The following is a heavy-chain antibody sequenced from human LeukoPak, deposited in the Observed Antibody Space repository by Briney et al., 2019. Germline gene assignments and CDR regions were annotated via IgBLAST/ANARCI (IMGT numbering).Heavy chain of an antibody. CDR3: ARLEYCGGGSCYSPFDS. D-gene: IGHD2-15*01. V-gene: IGHV5-51*01. J-gene: IGHJ4*02. CDR1: GYSFTSYW. CDR2: IYPGDFGT. Sequence: GESLKISCKGSGYSFTSYWIGWVRQMPGKGREWVGIIYPGDFGTRYSPSFQGQVTISVDKSISTAYLQWCTLQASHTAIYYCARLEYCGGGSCYSPFDSWGQGTLVTVSS.